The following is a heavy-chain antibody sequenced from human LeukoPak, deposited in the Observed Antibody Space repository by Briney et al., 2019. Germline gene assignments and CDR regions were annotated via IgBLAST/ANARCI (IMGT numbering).Heavy chain of an antibody. D-gene: IGHD2-2*01. CDR2: MNPNSGNT. CDR1: GGTFSSYA. J-gene: IGHJ6*03. CDR3: ARDSDLGVVVPAANYYYMDV. Sequence: SVKVSCKASGGTFSSYAISRVRQATGQGLEWMEWMNPNSGNTGYAQKFQGRVTITADESTSTAYMELSSLRSEDTAVYYCARDSDLGVVVPAANYYYMDVWGKGTTVTVSS. V-gene: IGHV1-69*01.